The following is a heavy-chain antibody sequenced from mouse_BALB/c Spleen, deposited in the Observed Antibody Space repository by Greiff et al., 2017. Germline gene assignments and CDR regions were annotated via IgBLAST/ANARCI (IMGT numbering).Heavy chain of an antibody. CDR1: GFTFPDYY. J-gene: IGHJ4*01. CDR2: IRNKANGYTT. V-gene: IGHV7-3*02. CDR3: ARDPNWDDDYYAMDY. Sequence: DVQLQESGGGLVQPGGSLRLSCATSGFTFPDYYMSWVRQPPGKALEWLGFIRNKANGYTTEYSASVKGRFTISRDNSQSILYLQMNTLRAEDSATYYCARDPNWDDDYYAMDYWGQGTSVTVSS. D-gene: IGHD4-1*01.